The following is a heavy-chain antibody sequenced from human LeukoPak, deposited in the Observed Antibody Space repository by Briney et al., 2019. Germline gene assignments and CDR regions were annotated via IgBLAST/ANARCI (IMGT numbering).Heavy chain of an antibody. CDR3: ARDRYCSSTSCYRFYMDV. J-gene: IGHJ6*03. CDR2: ISSSSSTI. Sequence: GGSLRLSCAASGFTFSSYSMNWVRQAPGKGLEWVSYISSSSSTIYYADSVKGRFTISRDNAKNSLYLQMDSLRPEDTAVYYCARDRYCSSTSCYRFYMDVWCKGTTVTVSS. V-gene: IGHV3-48*04. CDR1: GFTFSSYS. D-gene: IGHD2-2*02.